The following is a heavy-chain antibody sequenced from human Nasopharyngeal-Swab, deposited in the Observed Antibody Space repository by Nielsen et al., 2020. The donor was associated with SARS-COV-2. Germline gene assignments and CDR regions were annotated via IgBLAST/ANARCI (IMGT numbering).Heavy chain of an antibody. CDR1: GYTRTELS. V-gene: IGHV1-24*01. J-gene: IGHJ5*02. Sequence: ASVKVSCKVSGYTRTELSMHWVRQAPGKGLEWMGGIDPDNGETIYAQKFQGRVTMTEDTSTDTAYMELSSLRSEDTAVYYCATSSPIYYGSGSQNWFDPWGQGTLVTVSS. CDR3: ATSSPIYYGSGSQNWFDP. CDR2: IDPDNGET. D-gene: IGHD3-10*01.